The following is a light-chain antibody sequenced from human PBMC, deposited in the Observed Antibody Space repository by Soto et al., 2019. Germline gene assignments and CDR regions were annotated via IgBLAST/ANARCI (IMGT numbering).Light chain of an antibody. CDR1: QSISNW. Sequence: DIQMTQSPSSLSASVGDRVTFTCRASQSISNWLAWYQQKPGKAPKLLIYKASTLESGVPSRFSGSGSGTEFTLTISSLQADDFAIYYCQQYKSYWTFGQGTKVDIK. CDR3: QQYKSYWT. V-gene: IGKV1-5*03. CDR2: KAS. J-gene: IGKJ1*01.